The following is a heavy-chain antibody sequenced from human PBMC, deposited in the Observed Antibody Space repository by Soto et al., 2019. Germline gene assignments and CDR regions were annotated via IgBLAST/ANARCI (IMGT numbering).Heavy chain of an antibody. CDR3: ARGHPTFYYYGMDF. D-gene: IGHD3-3*02. V-gene: IGHV4-59*01. CDR2: IYYSGST. CDR1: GGSISGYY. J-gene: IGHJ6*02. Sequence: PSETLSLTCTVPGGSISGYYWSWIRQPPGKGLEWIGYIYYSGSTNYNPSLKSRVTISVDTSKNQFSLKLSSVTAADTAVYYCARGHPTFYYYGMDFWGQGTTVTV.